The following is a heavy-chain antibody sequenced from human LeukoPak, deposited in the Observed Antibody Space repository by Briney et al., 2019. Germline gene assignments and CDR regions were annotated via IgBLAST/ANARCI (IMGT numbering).Heavy chain of an antibody. CDR2: INPNSGGT. CDR1: GYTFTGYY. CDR3: TRGPNIYGSGRSWFDP. Sequence: ASVKVSCKASGYTFTGYYMHWVRQAPGQGLEWMGWINPNSGGTNYAQKFQGRVTMTRDTSIRTVYMELTWLRSDDTAVYYCTRGPNIYGSGRSWFDPWGQGTLVTASS. V-gene: IGHV1-2*02. D-gene: IGHD3-10*01. J-gene: IGHJ5*02.